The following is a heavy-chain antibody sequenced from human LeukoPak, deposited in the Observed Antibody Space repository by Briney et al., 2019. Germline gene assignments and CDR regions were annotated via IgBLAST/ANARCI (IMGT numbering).Heavy chain of an antibody. Sequence: GGSLRLSCAASGFTFSSYTMNWVRQAPGKGLEWVSSISSRSSYIYYADSVKGRFTIARDNAKNSLYLQMNSLRAEDTAVYYCAREGGGWNFDYWGQGTLVTVSS. J-gene: IGHJ4*02. V-gene: IGHV3-21*01. CDR2: ISSRSSYI. CDR1: GFTFSSYT. CDR3: AREGGGWNFDY. D-gene: IGHD6-19*01.